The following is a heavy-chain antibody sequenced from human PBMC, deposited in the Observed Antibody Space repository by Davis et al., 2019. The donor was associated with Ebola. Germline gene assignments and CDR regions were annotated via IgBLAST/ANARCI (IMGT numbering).Heavy chain of an antibody. CDR2: IRSKANSYAT. CDR1: GFTFSGSA. CDR3: TSEVGAIDY. V-gene: IGHV3-73*01. J-gene: IGHJ4*02. Sequence: GESLKISCAASGFTFSGSAMHWVHQASGKGLEWVGRIRSKANSYATAYAASVKGRFTISRDDSKNTAYLQMNSLKTEDTAVYYCTSEVGAIDYWGQGTLVTVSS. D-gene: IGHD1-26*01.